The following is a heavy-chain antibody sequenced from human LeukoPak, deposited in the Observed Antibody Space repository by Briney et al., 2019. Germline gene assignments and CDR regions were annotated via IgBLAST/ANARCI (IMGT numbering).Heavy chain of an antibody. Sequence: SETLSLTCTVSGGSISSSSYYWGWIRQPPGKGLEWIGSIYYSGSTYYNPSLKSRVTISVDTSKNQFSLKLSSVTAADTAVYYCAREDPRGYRPPSYFDYWGQGTLVTVSS. J-gene: IGHJ4*02. CDR1: GGSISSSSYY. D-gene: IGHD5-12*01. CDR3: AREDPRGYRPPSYFDY. V-gene: IGHV4-39*07. CDR2: IYYSGST.